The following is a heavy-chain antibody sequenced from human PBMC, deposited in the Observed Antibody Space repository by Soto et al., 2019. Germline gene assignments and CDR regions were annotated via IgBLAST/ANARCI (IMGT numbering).Heavy chain of an antibody. J-gene: IGHJ1*01. Sequence: SGPSLANPTQTLTLTCTFSGFSLSTRGVCVGLIRQPPGKALEWLALIYWNDAKRYSPSLKSRLTITKDTYKNQMVLTMTNMDPVETAKYYCAHSAXTKYFQPWGQGTRVTVSS. CDR1: GFSLSTRGVC. V-gene: IGHV2-5*01. CDR3: AHSAXTKYFQP. CDR2: IYWNDAK.